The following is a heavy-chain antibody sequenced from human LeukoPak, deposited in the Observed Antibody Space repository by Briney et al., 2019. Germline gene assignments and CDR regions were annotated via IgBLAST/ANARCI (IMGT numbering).Heavy chain of an antibody. CDR1: GGSISSSSYY. Sequence: KPSETLSLTCTVSGGSISSSSYYWGWIRQPPGKGLEWIGSIYYSGSTNYNPSLKSRVTISVDTSKNQFSLKLSSVTAADTAVYYCARDPHSSSWDGSWFDPWGQGTLVTVSS. V-gene: IGHV4-39*07. CDR3: ARDPHSSSWDGSWFDP. CDR2: IYYSGST. J-gene: IGHJ5*02. D-gene: IGHD6-13*01.